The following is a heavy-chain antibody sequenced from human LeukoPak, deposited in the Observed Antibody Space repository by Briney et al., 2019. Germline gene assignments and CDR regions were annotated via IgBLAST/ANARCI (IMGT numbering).Heavy chain of an antibody. CDR3: ATLLYDSSGYYYFDY. V-gene: IGHV1-69*04. CDR1: GGTFSSYA. J-gene: IGHJ4*02. Sequence: GASVKVSCKASGGTFSSYAISWVRQAPGQGLEWMGRIIPILDIANYAQRFQGRVTITADKSTSTAYMELSSLRSEDTAVYYCATLLYDSSGYYYFDYWGQGTLVTVSS. CDR2: IIPILDIA. D-gene: IGHD3-22*01.